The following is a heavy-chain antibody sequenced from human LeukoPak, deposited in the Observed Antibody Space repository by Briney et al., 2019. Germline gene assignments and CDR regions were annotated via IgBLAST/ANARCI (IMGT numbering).Heavy chain of an antibody. CDR1: GLTFGKYW. V-gene: IGHV3-7*03. J-gene: IGHJ4*02. CDR3: ARDQYDTWSRRGNFDS. D-gene: IGHD3-3*01. CDR2: IKLDGSEK. Sequence: PGGSLRLSCVASGLTFGKYWMGWVGQAPGKGRDWVANIKLDGSEKNYVDSVKGRFTISRDNTKNSLYLQMNSLRVEDTAVFYCARDQYDTWSRRGNFDSWGQGTLVIVSS.